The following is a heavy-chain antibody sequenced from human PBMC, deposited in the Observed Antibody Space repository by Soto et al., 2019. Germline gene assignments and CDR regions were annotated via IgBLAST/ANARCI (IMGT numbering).Heavy chain of an antibody. D-gene: IGHD3-10*01. V-gene: IGHV3-30*18. Sequence: QVKLVESGGGVVQPGRSLRLSCAASGFIFSTYGMHWVRQAPGKGLEWVAVISYDGSNKYYADSVKGRFTISRDKSQNTVYLQMNSLRGEDTAVYYCAKVGKVSGSGTYHIDYWGQGTLVTVSS. CDR2: ISYDGSNK. J-gene: IGHJ4*02. CDR1: GFIFSTYG. CDR3: AKVGKVSGSGTYHIDY.